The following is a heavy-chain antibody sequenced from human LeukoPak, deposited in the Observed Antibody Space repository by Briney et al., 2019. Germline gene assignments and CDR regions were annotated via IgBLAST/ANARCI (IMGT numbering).Heavy chain of an antibody. V-gene: IGHV4-4*07. CDR1: GGSISSYS. CDR3: ARSRHSSAWYAFDM. CDR2: IYTSGST. D-gene: IGHD6-19*01. J-gene: IGHJ3*02. Sequence: SETLSLMCAVSGGSISSYSWSWIRQPAGKGLEWIGYIYTSGSTNYNPSLKSRVTMSADTSKNQLSLRLSSVTAADTAVYYCARSRHSSAWYAFDMWGQGTMVTVSS.